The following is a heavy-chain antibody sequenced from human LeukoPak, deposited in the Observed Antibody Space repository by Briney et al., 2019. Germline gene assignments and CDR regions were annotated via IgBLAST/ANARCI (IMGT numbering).Heavy chain of an antibody. CDR2: MDPNNGNT. D-gene: IGHD3-10*01. Sequence: ASVKVSCKASGGTFSSYAISWVRQATGQGLEWMGWMDPNNGNTDYAQKFQGRVTTTRDTSASTAYMELSSLRSEDTAVYYCASGYGSGFIDYWGQGTLVTVSS. J-gene: IGHJ4*02. CDR1: GGTFSSYA. V-gene: IGHV1-8*03. CDR3: ASGYGSGFIDY.